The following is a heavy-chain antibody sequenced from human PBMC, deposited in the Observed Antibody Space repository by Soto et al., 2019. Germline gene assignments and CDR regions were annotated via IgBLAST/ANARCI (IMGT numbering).Heavy chain of an antibody. J-gene: IGHJ5*02. CDR3: ARGVRGYRTNGVCEITRSPEWGNWFDP. D-gene: IGHD2-8*01. CDR2: INAGNGNT. Sequence: ASVKVSCKASGYTFTSYAMHWVRQASGQRLEWMGWINAGNGNTKYSQKFQGRVTITRDTSASTAYMELSSLRSEDTAVYYCARGVRGYRTNGVCEITRSPEWGNWFDPWGQGTLVTVSS. CDR1: GYTFTSYA. V-gene: IGHV1-3*01.